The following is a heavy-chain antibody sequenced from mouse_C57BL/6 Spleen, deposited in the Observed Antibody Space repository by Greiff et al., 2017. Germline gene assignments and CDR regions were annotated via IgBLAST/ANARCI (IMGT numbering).Heavy chain of an antibody. CDR3: ALWDRNYAMDY. D-gene: IGHD3-3*01. V-gene: IGHV5-4*01. CDR2: ISAGGRYT. CDR1: GFTFSSYA. J-gene: IGHJ4*01. Sequence: EVQLVESGGGLVKPGGSLKLSCAASGFTFSSYAMSWVSQTPEKRLEWVATISAGGRYTYYPDNLKGRFTISGDNANNNPYLQMSHLKSADTAMDYCALWDRNYAMDYWGQGTSVTVSA.